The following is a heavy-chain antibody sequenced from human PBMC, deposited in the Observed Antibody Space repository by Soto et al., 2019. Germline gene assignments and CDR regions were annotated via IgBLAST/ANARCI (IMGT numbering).Heavy chain of an antibody. V-gene: IGHV4-31*03. CDR3: ASEYPNYYDSSGYVDY. CDR1: GGSISSGGYY. J-gene: IGHJ4*02. D-gene: IGHD3-22*01. Sequence: QVQLQESGPGLVKPSQTLSLTCTVSGGSISSGGYYWSWIRQHPGKGLEWIGYIYYSGSTYYNPSLKSRVTISVDTSKNQCSLKLSSVTAADTAVYYCASEYPNYYDSSGYVDYWGQGTLVTVSS. CDR2: IYYSGST.